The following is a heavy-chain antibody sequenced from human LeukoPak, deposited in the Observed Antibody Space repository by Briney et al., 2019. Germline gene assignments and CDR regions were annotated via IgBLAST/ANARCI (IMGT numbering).Heavy chain of an antibody. CDR2: IQSDGSST. V-gene: IGHV3-74*01. CDR3: ARDSGSYTGNNWFDP. J-gene: IGHJ5*02. Sequence: PGGSLRLSCAASGFSFGSYWMHWVRRAPGKGLVWVSRIQSDGSSTDYADSVRGRFTISRDNAKNSLYLQMNSLRAEDTAVYYCARDSGSYTGNNWFDPWGQGTLVTVSS. CDR1: GFSFGSYW. D-gene: IGHD1-26*01.